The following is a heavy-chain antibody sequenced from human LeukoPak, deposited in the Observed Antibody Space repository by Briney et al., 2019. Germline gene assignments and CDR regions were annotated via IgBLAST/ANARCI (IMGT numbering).Heavy chain of an antibody. CDR2: ISGSGGST. Sequence: GGSLRLSCAASGFTFSSYAMSWVRQAPGEGLEWVSAISGSGGSTYYADSVKGRFTISRDNSKNTLYLQMNSLRAEDTAVYYCAKSGNSAAAERYYYYYGMDVWGQGTTVTVSS. J-gene: IGHJ6*02. CDR1: GFTFSSYA. V-gene: IGHV3-23*01. CDR3: AKSGNSAAAERYYYYYGMDV. D-gene: IGHD2-2*01.